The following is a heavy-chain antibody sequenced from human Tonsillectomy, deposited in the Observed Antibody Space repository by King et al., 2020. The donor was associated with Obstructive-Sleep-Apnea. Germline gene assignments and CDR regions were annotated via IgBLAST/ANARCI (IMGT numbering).Heavy chain of an antibody. CDR3: ARDQTPYASGTYFDALDI. D-gene: IGHD3-10*01. CDR2: INEDGSET. V-gene: IGHV3-7*01. CDR1: EFSFSTYW. Sequence: EVQLVESGGGLVQPGGSLRLSCEDSEFSFSTYWMTWVRQAPGKGLELVANINEDGSETYYMDSVKGRFTISRDNAKNSVYLQMNSLRAEDTALYYCARDQTPYASGTYFDALDIWGQGTMVTVSS. J-gene: IGHJ3*02.